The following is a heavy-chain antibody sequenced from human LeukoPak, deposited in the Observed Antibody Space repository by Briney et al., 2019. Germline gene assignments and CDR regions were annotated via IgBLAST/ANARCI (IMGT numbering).Heavy chain of an antibody. CDR3: ARDSDSYGYYYMDV. D-gene: IGHD5-18*01. Sequence: SETLSLTCTVSGGSISGYYWNWIRQPPGKGLKWIGYIYYSGSTNYNPSLKSRVTISVDTSKNQFSLRLSSVTAADTAVYFCARDSDSYGYYYMDVWGKGTTVTVSS. V-gene: IGHV4-59*01. CDR1: GGSISGYY. J-gene: IGHJ6*03. CDR2: IYYSGST.